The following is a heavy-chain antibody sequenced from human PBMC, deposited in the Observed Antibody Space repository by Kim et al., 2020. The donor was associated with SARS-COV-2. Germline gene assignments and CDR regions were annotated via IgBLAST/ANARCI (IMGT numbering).Heavy chain of an antibody. J-gene: IGHJ4*02. D-gene: IGHD6-19*01. V-gene: IGHV3-74*03. CDR3: AKVRGSGWEAFDY. Sequence: YAESVKGRFTISRDNAKNTLYLQMNSLRAEDTAVYYCAKVRGSGWEAFDYWGQGTLVTVSS.